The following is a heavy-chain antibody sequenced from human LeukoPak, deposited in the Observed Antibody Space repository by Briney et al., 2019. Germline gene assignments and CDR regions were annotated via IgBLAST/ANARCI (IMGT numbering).Heavy chain of an antibody. V-gene: IGHV4-59*01. CDR2: IYYSGST. J-gene: IGHJ4*02. CDR3: ARGKRYFDY. Sequence: SETLSLTCTVSGGSISSYYWSWIRQPPGKGLEWIGYIYYSGSTNYNPSLKSRVTISVDTSKNQFSLKLSSVTAADTAVYYCARGKRYFDYWGQGTLVTVSS. CDR1: GGSISSYY.